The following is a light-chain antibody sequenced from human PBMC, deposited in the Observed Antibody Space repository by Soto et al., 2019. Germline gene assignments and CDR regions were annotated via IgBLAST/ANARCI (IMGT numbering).Light chain of an antibody. CDR2: GAS. V-gene: IGKV3-15*01. J-gene: IGKJ4*01. Sequence: EIMMTQSPATLSVSPGERATLSCRASQSVSTNLAWYQQKPGQAPRLLIYGASTRASGIPARFSGSGSGTEFTLTISSLQSEDFAVYYCQQYGGSLLTFGGGTKVEIK. CDR3: QQYGGSLLT. CDR1: QSVSTN.